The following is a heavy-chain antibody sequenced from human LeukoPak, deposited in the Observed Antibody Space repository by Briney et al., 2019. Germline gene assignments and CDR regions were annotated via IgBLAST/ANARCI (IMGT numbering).Heavy chain of an antibody. J-gene: IGHJ3*02. CDR2: IIPIFGTA. Sequence: ASVKVSCKASGGTFSSYAISWVRQAPGQGLEWMGWIIPIFGTANYAQKFQGRVTITTDESTSTAYMELSSLRSEDTAVYYCARASYVRDAFDIWGQGTMVTASS. V-gene: IGHV1-69*05. D-gene: IGHD3-10*02. CDR1: GGTFSSYA. CDR3: ARASYVRDAFDI.